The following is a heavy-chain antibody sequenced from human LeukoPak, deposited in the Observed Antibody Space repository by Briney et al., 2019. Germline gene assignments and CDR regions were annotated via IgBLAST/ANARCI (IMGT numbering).Heavy chain of an antibody. CDR2: ISWNSGSI. CDR3: AKDSPYYYGSGSLTY. D-gene: IGHD3-10*01. Sequence: GRSLRLSCAASGFTFDDYAMHWVRQAPGKGLEWVSGISWNSGSIGYADSVKGRFTISRDNARNSLYLQMNSLRAEDTALYYCAKDSPYYYGSGSLTYWGQGTLVTVSS. V-gene: IGHV3-9*01. CDR1: GFTFDDYA. J-gene: IGHJ4*02.